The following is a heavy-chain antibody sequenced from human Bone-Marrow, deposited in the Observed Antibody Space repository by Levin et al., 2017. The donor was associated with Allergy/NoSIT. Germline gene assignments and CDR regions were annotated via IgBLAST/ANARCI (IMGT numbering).Heavy chain of an antibody. CDR2: INTNTGNP. CDR3: ARTDYYDSSGYYYVGGNNWFDP. V-gene: IGHV7-4-1*02. Sequence: GESLKISCKASGYTFTSYAMNWVRQAPGQGLEWMGWINTNTGNPTYAQGFTGRFVFSLDTSVSTAYLQISSLKAEDTAVYYCARTDYYDSSGYYYVGGNNWFDPWGQGTLVTVSS. CDR1: GYTFTSYA. J-gene: IGHJ5*02. D-gene: IGHD3-22*01.